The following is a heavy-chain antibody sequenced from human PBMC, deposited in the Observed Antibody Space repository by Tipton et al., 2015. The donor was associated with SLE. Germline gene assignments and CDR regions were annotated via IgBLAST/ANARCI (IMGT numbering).Heavy chain of an antibody. CDR2: VSHGGTF. CDR1: GGSFTDYS. J-gene: IGHJ6*02. CDR3: ARGMLTWRGAIICGDV. D-gene: IGHD2-21*01. Sequence: GLVKPSETLSLTCAVYGGSFTDYSWSWIRRPPGKGLEWIGEVSHGGTFNYSPSLKGRATIAVDTSANQFSLKLTSVTAADTAMYYCARGMLTWRGAIICGDVWCLETSVSVSS. V-gene: IGHV4-34*01.